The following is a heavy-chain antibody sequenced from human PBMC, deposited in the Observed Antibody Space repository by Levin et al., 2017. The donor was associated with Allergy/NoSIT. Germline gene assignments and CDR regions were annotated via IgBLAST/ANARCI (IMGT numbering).Heavy chain of an antibody. Sequence: GGSLRLSCAASGFTFSSYEMNWVRQAPGKGLEWVSYISSSGSTIYYADSVKGRFTISRDNAKNSLYLQMNSLRAEDTAVYYCARDLASYCSSTSCSYYYGMDVWGQGTTVTVSS. CDR3: ARDLASYCSSTSCSYYYGMDV. CDR2: ISSSGSTI. V-gene: IGHV3-48*03. J-gene: IGHJ6*02. D-gene: IGHD2-2*01. CDR1: GFTFSSYE.